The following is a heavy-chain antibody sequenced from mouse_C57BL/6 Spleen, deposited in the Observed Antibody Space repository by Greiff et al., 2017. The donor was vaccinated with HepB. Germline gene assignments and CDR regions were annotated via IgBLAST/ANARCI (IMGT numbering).Heavy chain of an antibody. D-gene: IGHD2-12*01. J-gene: IGHJ4*01. CDR1: GYSITSGYY. Sequence: EVKLQESGPGLVKPSQSLSLTCSVTGYSITSGYYWNWIRQFPGNKLEWMGYISYDGSNNYNPSLKNRISITRDTSKNQFFLKLNSVTTEDTATYYCARSRYSEKGRDYWGQGTSVTVSS. V-gene: IGHV3-6*01. CDR2: ISYDGSN. CDR3: ARSRYSEKGRDY.